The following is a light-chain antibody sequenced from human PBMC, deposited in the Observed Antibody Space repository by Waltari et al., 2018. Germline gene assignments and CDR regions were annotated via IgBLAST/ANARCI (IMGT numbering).Light chain of an antibody. V-gene: IGLV6-57*02. CDR3: QSYDSSTVV. J-gene: IGLJ2*01. CDR1: RGSIDSHY. CDR2: ADN. Sequence: NFMLTQPHSVSESPGKTVTISCPGSRGSIDSHYVQWYQQRPGSAPTTVIYADNQRPSGVPDRFSGSIDSSSNSASLTISGLKTEDEADYYCQSYDSSTVVFGGGTKLTVL.